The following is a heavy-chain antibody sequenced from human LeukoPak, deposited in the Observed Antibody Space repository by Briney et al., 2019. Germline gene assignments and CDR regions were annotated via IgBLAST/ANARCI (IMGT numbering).Heavy chain of an antibody. Sequence: GASVKVSCKVSGYTLTELSTHWVRQAPGKGLEWMGGFDPEDGETIYAQKFQGRVTMTEDTSTDTAYMELSSLRSEDTAVYYCATGGAAAGLNWFDPWGQGTLVTVSS. CDR1: GYTLTELS. CDR3: ATGGAAAGLNWFDP. V-gene: IGHV1-24*01. D-gene: IGHD6-13*01. CDR2: FDPEDGET. J-gene: IGHJ5*02.